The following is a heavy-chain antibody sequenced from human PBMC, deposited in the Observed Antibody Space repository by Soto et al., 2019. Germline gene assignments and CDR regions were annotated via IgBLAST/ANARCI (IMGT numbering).Heavy chain of an antibody. J-gene: IGHJ4*02. Sequence: GGSLRLSCAASGFTFSGSAMHWVRQASGKGLEWVGRIRSKANSYATAYAASVKGRFTNSRDDSKNTAYLQMNSLKTEDTAVYYCTSPLGSSGWYLPPGYWGQGTLVTVSS. CDR1: GFTFSGSA. CDR3: TSPLGSSGWYLPPGY. CDR2: IRSKANSYAT. V-gene: IGHV3-73*01. D-gene: IGHD6-19*01.